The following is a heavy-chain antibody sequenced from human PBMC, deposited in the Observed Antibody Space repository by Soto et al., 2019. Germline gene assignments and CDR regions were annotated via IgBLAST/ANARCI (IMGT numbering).Heavy chain of an antibody. Sequence: ASVKVSCKASGYTFTSYYMHWVRQAPGQGLEWMGIINPSGGSTSYAQKFQGRVTMTRDTSTSTVYMELSSLRSEDTAVYYCARENEIAARPGYYYYYGMDVWGQGTTVTVSS. J-gene: IGHJ6*02. D-gene: IGHD6-6*01. CDR2: INPSGGST. CDR1: GYTFTSYY. CDR3: ARENEIAARPGYYYYYGMDV. V-gene: IGHV1-46*01.